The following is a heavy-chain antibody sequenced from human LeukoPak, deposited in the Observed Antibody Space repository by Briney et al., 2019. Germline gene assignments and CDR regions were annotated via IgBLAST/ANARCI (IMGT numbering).Heavy chain of an antibody. V-gene: IGHV3-33*01. D-gene: IGHD1-26*01. CDR2: IWYDGSNK. CDR3: ARDRDGSYYGYFDY. CDR1: GFTFSSYG. J-gene: IGHJ4*02. Sequence: GGSLRLSCAASGFTFSSYGMHWVRQAPGKGLEWVAVIWYDGSNKYYADSVKGRFTISRDNSKDTLYLQMNSLRAEDTAVYYCARDRDGSYYGYFDYWGQGTLVTVSS.